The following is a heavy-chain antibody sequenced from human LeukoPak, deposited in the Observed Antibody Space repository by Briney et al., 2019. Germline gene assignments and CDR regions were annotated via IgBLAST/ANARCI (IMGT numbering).Heavy chain of an antibody. V-gene: IGHV4-39*01. CDR1: GGSISSVAYY. J-gene: IGHJ5*02. Sequence: PSETLSLTCAVSGGSISSVAYYSGWVRQPPAKGLDWIGSIYYTGTTYYSPSLQTRATLSFDTSKNQFSLKLTSVTATDTAVYFCAIRPIAAGSNWFHPWGQGTLVTVSS. D-gene: IGHD6-13*01. CDR2: IYYTGTT. CDR3: AIRPIAAGSNWFHP.